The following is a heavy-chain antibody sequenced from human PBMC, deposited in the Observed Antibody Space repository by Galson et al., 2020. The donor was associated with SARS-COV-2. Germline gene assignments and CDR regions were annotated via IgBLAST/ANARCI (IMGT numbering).Heavy chain of an antibody. CDR3: ARLHYGEYAPEAFDI. Sequence: SETLSLTCAVSGNSNSSGSYSWNWIRQPPGKGLEWIGYISHSGGTYYNPSLKSRVTISGDRSKNQFSLRLSSVTAADTAVYYCARLHYGEYAPEAFDIWGPGTRVTVAS. CDR2: ISHSGGT. V-gene: IGHV4-30-2*01. CDR1: GNSNSSGSYS. D-gene: IGHD4-17*01. J-gene: IGHJ3*02.